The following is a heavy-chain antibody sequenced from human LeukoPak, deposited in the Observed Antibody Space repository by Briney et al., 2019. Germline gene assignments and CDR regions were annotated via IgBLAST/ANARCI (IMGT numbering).Heavy chain of an antibody. CDR1: GGSISSSSYY. Sequence: SETLSLTCTVSGGSISSSSYYWGWIRQPPGKGLEWIGSIYYSGSTYYNPSLKSRVTISVDTSKNQFSLKLNSVTAADTAVYYCARDHGGNFNIWGQGTMVTVSS. CDR2: IYYSGST. V-gene: IGHV4-39*07. J-gene: IGHJ3*02. D-gene: IGHD4-23*01. CDR3: ARDHGGNFNI.